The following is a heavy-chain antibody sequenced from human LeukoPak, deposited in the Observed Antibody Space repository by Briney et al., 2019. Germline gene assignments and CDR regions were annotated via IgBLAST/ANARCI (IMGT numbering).Heavy chain of an antibody. Sequence: GGSLRLSCAASGFTFSSYAMSWVRQAPGKGLEWVSAISGSGGSTYYADSVKGRFTISRDNSKNTLYLQMNSLKTGDTAVYYCTTADSSGRFLIDYWGQGTLVTVSS. CDR1: GFTFSSYA. CDR2: ISGSGGST. D-gene: IGHD3-22*01. V-gene: IGHV3-23*01. J-gene: IGHJ4*02. CDR3: TTADSSGRFLIDY.